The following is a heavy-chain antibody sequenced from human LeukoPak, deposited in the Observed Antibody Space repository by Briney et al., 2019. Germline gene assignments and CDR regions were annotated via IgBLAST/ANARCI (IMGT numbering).Heavy chain of an antibody. CDR1: GYRFTSYW. V-gene: IGHV5-51*01. CDR3: ARLQSGGGIDI. D-gene: IGHD2-15*01. Sequence: GESLKISCKGSGYRFTSYWIGWVRQMPGKGLEWTGIIFLGDSDTRYSPSFQGQVTISGDKSNSTAYLQWSSLKASDTAMYYCARLQSGGGIDIWGQGTMVTVSS. J-gene: IGHJ3*02. CDR2: IFLGDSDT.